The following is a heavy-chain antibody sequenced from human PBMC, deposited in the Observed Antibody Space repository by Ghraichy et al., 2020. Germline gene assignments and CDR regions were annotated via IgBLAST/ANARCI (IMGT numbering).Heavy chain of an antibody. V-gene: IGHV4-34*01. CDR1: GGSFSGYY. D-gene: IGHD3-16*01. CDR2: INHSGST. CDR3: ARNTFGGVSDY. J-gene: IGHJ4*02. Sequence: SETLSLTCAVYGGSFSGYYWSWIRQPPGKGLEWIGEINHSGSTNYNPSLKSRVTISVDTSKNQFSLKLSSVTAADTAVYYCARNTFGGVSDYWGQGTLVTVSS.